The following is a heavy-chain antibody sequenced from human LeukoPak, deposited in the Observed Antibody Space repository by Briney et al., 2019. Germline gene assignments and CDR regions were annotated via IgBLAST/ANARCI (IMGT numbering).Heavy chain of an antibody. J-gene: IGHJ4*02. V-gene: IGHV3-64D*06. D-gene: IGHD2-2*01. CDR1: GFIFSNYA. Sequence: GRSLRLSCSASGFIFSNYAMYWVRQAPGKGLEYVSAISSNGGSIYYADSVKGRFSISRDNSKNTLYPQVSSLRAEDTAVYYCVNIALCDYWGQGTLVTVSS. CDR3: VNIALCDY. CDR2: ISSNGGSI.